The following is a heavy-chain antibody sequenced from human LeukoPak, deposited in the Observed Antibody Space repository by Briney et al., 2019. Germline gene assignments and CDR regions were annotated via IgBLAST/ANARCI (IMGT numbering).Heavy chain of an antibody. D-gene: IGHD3-16*01. CDR3: VRDGGTDWYDP. V-gene: IGHV3-7*01. Sequence: GGSLRLSCVASGFTLSDYWMTWVRQAPGKGLEWVANIKQDGSEKTYVDSVKGRFTISRDNAKNSIFLQMNSLRVEDMAMYYCVRDGGTDWYDPWGQGTLVSVSS. J-gene: IGHJ5*02. CDR1: GFTLSDYW. CDR2: IKQDGSEK.